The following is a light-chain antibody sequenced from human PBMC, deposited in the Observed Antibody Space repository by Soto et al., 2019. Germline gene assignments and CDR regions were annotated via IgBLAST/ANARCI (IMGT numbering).Light chain of an antibody. J-gene: IGKJ2*01. CDR2: DAS. CDR3: QQRSNWPYT. Sequence: PGERATLSCRASQSVSSYLAWYQQKPGQAPRLLIYDASSRATGIPARFSGSGSGTDFTLTITSLEPEDFAVYYCQQRSNWPYTFGQGTNLEIK. CDR1: QSVSSY. V-gene: IGKV3-11*01.